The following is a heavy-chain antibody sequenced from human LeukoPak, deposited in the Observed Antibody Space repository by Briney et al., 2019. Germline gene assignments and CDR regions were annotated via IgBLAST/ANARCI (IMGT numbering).Heavy chain of an antibody. D-gene: IGHD6-19*01. CDR3: ARHIHWSSGWYFDY. CDR1: GYSFTNYW. Sequence: GESLKISCKGFGYSFTNYWIGWVRQMPGKGLEWMGIIYPGDSDARYRQSFKGQVIISADKSSSTVYLQWSSLKASDTAMYYCARHIHWSSGWYFDYWGQGTPVTVSS. J-gene: IGHJ4*02. CDR2: IYPGDSDA. V-gene: IGHV5-51*01.